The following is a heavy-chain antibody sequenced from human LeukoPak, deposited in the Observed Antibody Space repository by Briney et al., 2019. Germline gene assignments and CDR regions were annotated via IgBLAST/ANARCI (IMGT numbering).Heavy chain of an antibody. CDR1: GFTFSGSA. CDR2: IRSKANSYAT. D-gene: IGHD2/OR15-2a*01. V-gene: IGHV3-73*01. J-gene: IGHJ4*02. Sequence: PGGSLRLSCAASGFTFSGSAMHWVRQASGKGLEWVGRIRSKANSYATAYAASVKGRFTISRDDSKNTAYLQMHSLKTEDTAVYYCTRQDMTTFSPRRYFDYWGQGTLVTVSS. CDR3: TRQDMTTFSPRRYFDY.